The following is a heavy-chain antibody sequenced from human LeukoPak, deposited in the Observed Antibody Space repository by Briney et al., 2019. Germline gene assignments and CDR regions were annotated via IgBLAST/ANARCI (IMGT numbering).Heavy chain of an antibody. Sequence: PSETLSLTCAVYGGSFSGYYWTWIRQPPGKGLEWIGAINHSGSTNCNPSLKSRVTISVDTSKNQFSLKMTSVTAADTAVYYCARGLGDRSVYYYLGYWGQGTLVTVSS. D-gene: IGHD3-22*01. CDR2: INHSGST. CDR1: GGSFSGYY. J-gene: IGHJ4*02. V-gene: IGHV4-34*01. CDR3: ARGLGDRSVYYYLGY.